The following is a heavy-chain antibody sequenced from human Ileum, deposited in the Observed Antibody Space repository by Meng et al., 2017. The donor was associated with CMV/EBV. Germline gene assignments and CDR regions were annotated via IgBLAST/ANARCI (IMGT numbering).Heavy chain of an antibody. J-gene: IGHJ4*02. D-gene: IGHD6-19*01. CDR3: ARHGYYSTGWSF. CDR2: VNPNNGDT. CDR1: GYVFANDL. Sequence: QVHMVQAGPEVRKPGASSKGSCKTSGYVFANDLISWVRQAPGQGLECMGWVNPNNGDTKYAQKFQGRVAMTTDTSTSTAYMELRSLTSDDTAVYYCARHGYYSTGWSFWGQGTLVTVSS. V-gene: IGHV1-18*04.